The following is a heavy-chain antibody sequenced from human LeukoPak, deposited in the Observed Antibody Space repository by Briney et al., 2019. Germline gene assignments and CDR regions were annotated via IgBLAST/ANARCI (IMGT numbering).Heavy chain of an antibody. CDR2: ISVSGGST. J-gene: IGHJ4*02. V-gene: IGHV3-23*01. D-gene: IGHD5-18*01. CDR3: AKVREGYSFAPIDY. Sequence: GGSLRLSCAASGFTFSSYAMSWVRQAPGKGLEWVSAISVSGGSTYYAGSVKGRFTISRDNSKNTLFLQMDSLRAEDAAVYYCAKVREGYSFAPIDYWGQGTLVIVS. CDR1: GFTFSSYA.